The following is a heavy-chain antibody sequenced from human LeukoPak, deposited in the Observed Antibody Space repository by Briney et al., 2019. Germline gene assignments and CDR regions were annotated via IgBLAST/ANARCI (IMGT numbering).Heavy chain of an antibody. V-gene: IGHV3-13*01. CDR3: ARGGYGDGPSDAFDI. CDR1: GFTFSSYD. D-gene: IGHD4-17*01. CDR2: IGTAGDT. J-gene: IGHJ3*02. Sequence: GGSLRLSCAASGFTFSSYDMHWVRQATGKGLEWVSAIGTAGDTYYPGSVKGRFTISRENAKNSLYLQMNSLRAGDTAVYYCARGGYGDGPSDAFDIWGQGTMVTVSS.